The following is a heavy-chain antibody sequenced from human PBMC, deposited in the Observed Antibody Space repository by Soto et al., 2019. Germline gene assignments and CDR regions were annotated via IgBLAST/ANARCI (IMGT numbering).Heavy chain of an antibody. CDR3: ARDQWESWLQLPNWFDP. CDR2: IIPIFGTA. Sequence: QVQLVQSGAEVKKPGSSVKVSCKASGGTFSSYAISWVRQAPGQGLEWMGGIIPIFGTANYAQKLQGRVTITADKPTSTAYMELSSLRTEDTGGYYCARDQWESWLQLPNWFDPWVQGTLVSVSS. V-gene: IGHV1-69*06. CDR1: GGTFSSYA. D-gene: IGHD5-12*01. J-gene: IGHJ5*02.